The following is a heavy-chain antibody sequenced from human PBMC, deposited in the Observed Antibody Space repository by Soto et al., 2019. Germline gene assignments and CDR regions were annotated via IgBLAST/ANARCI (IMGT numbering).Heavy chain of an antibody. CDR3: ARDNGYSSGWYPNHFDY. V-gene: IGHV3-30-3*01. CDR2: ISYDGSNK. D-gene: IGHD6-19*01. Sequence: QVQLVESGGGVVQPGRSLRLSCAASGFTFSSYAMHWARQAPGKGLEWVAVISYDGSNKYYADSVKGRFTISRDNSKNTLYLQMNSLRAEDTAVYYCARDNGYSSGWYPNHFDYWGQGTLVTVSS. J-gene: IGHJ4*02. CDR1: GFTFSSYA.